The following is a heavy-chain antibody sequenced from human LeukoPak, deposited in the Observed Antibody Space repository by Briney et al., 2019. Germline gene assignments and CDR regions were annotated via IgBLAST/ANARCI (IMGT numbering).Heavy chain of an antibody. CDR2: IYYSGST. J-gene: IGHJ6*03. CDR3: ASVSSIAVAGTPYYYYYMDV. V-gene: IGHV4-59*01. CDR1: GGSISSYY. Sequence: SETLSLTCTVSGGSISSYYWSWLRQPPGKGLEWVGYIYYSGSTNYNPSLKSRVTISVDTSKNQFSLKLSSVTAADTAVYYCASVSSIAVAGTPYYYYYMDVWGKGTTVTVSS. D-gene: IGHD6-19*01.